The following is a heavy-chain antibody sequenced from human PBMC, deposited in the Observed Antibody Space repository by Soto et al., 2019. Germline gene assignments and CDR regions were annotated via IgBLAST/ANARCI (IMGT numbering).Heavy chain of an antibody. D-gene: IGHD4-17*01. V-gene: IGHV3-33*01. CDR3: ARASGYGGNSGDAFDI. CDR1: GFTFSSYG. J-gene: IGHJ3*02. Sequence: QVQLVESGGGVVQPGRSLRLSCAASGFTFSSYGMHWVRQAPGKGLEWVAVIWYDGSNKYYADSVKGRFTISRDNSKNTLYLQMNSLRAEDTAVYYCARASGYGGNSGDAFDIWGQGTMVTVSS. CDR2: IWYDGSNK.